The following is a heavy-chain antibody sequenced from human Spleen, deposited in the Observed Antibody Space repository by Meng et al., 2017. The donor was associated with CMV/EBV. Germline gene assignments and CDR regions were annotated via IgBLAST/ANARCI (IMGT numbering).Heavy chain of an antibody. V-gene: IGHV3-30-3*01. D-gene: IGHD3-3*01. J-gene: IGHJ6*02. CDR1: GFTFSSYW. CDR3: ARDGGYDFWSGYLGYYYGMDV. CDR2: ISYDGSNK. Sequence: GESLKISCTASGFTFSSYWMHWVRQAPGKGLEWVAVISYDGSNKYYADSVKGRFTISRDNAKNSLYLQMNSLRAEDTAVYYCARDGGYDFWSGYLGYYYGMDVWGQGTTVTVSS.